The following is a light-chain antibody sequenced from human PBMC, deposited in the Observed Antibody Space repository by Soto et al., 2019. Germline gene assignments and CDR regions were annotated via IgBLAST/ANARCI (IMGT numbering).Light chain of an antibody. Sequence: DIHMTQSPSSLSASLGNRVAITCRASQSISSYLNWYQQKPGKVPKLLIYGASTLESGVPSRFSGSGSGTDFTLTINNLQTEDFASYFCQESYSTPLTFGGGTKVDIK. V-gene: IGKV1-39*01. CDR1: QSISSY. CDR2: GAS. J-gene: IGKJ4*01. CDR3: QESYSTPLT.